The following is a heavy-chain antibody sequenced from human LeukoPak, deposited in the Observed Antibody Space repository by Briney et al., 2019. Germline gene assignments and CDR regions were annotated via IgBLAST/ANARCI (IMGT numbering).Heavy chain of an antibody. V-gene: IGHV3-23*01. CDR3: AYGDYDC. CDR2: ISGSGGST. D-gene: IGHD4-17*01. Sequence: GRSLRLSCAASGFTFSTYAMNWVRQAPGKGLEWVSTISGSGGSTYYADSVKGRFTISRDNSKNTLYLQMNSLRAEDTAVYYCAYGDYDCWGQGTLVTVSS. J-gene: IGHJ4*02. CDR1: GFTFSTYA.